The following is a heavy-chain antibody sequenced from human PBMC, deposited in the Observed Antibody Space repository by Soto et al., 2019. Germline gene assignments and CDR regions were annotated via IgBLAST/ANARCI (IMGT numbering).Heavy chain of an antibody. Sequence: PGGSLRLSCAASGFTVSSNYMSLVRQAPGKGLECVSVIYSGGSTYYADSVKGRFTISRDNSKNTLYLQMNSLRAEDTAVYYCASPGRLSSGYDYWGQGTLVNVSS. J-gene: IGHJ4*02. V-gene: IGHV3-53*01. CDR3: ASPGRLSSGYDY. CDR2: IYSGGST. D-gene: IGHD6-19*01. CDR1: GFTVSSNY.